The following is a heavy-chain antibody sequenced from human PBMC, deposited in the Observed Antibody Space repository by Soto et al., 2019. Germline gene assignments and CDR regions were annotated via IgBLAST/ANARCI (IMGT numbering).Heavy chain of an antibody. CDR3: ATDLGSSYEPGDY. CDR2: IISIFGTP. Sequence: QVQLVQSGAELKKPGSSVKVSCKASGGTFAISVFNWVRQAPGQGLEWMGGIISIFGTPNYSQKFLGRVTITAEESTSTGYMELSNLRSDDTAIYCWATDLGSSYEPGDYWGQGTQVSGSS. CDR1: GGTFAISV. V-gene: IGHV1-69*12. J-gene: IGHJ4*02. D-gene: IGHD5-12*01.